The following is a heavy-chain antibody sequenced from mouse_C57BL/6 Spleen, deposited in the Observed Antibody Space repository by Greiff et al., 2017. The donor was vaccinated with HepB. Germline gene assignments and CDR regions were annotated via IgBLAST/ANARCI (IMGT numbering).Heavy chain of an antibody. CDR2: ISSGSSTI. Sequence: EVKLMESGGGLVKPGGSLKLSCAASGFTFSDYGMHWVRQAPEKGLEWVAYISSGSSTIYYADTVKGRFTISRDNAKNTLYLQMTSLRSEDTAMYYCARHLPSYCNYVSYAMDYWGQGTSVTVSA. CDR1: GFTFSDYG. V-gene: IGHV5-17*01. CDR3: ARHLPSYCNYVSYAMDY. D-gene: IGHD2-10*02. J-gene: IGHJ4*01.